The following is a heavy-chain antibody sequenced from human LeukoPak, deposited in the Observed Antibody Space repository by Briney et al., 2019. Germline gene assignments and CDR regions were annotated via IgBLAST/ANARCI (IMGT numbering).Heavy chain of an antibody. CDR3: ARSYAYDSYYFDY. CDR1: GGAFSSYA. J-gene: IGHJ4*02. Sequence: SVKVSCKASGGAFSSYAISWVRQAPGQGLEWMGGIIPIFGTANYAQKFQGRVTITADKSTSTAYMELSSLRSEDTAVYYCARSYAYDSYYFDYWGQGTLVTVSS. V-gene: IGHV1-69*06. D-gene: IGHD5-12*01. CDR2: IIPIFGTA.